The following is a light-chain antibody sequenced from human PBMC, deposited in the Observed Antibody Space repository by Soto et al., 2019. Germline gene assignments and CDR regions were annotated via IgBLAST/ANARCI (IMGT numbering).Light chain of an antibody. CDR1: QSISSSY. CDR3: QEYGSSSYT. V-gene: IGKV3-20*01. Sequence: EIVLTQSPGTLSLSPGERATLSCRASQSISSSYLAWYQQKPGQAPRLLIYAASSRATGIPDRFSGSGSGTDVTLTISRLEPEDFAVYYFQEYGSSSYTFGQGTQLEIK. J-gene: IGKJ2*01. CDR2: AAS.